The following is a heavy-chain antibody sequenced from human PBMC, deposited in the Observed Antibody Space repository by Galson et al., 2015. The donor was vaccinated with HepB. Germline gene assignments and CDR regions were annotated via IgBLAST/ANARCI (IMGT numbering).Heavy chain of an antibody. J-gene: IGHJ2*01. Sequence: SLRLSCAASGFTFSSYAMHWVRQAPGKGLEWVAVISYDGSNKYYADSVKGRFTISRDNSKNTLYLQMNSLRAEDTAVYYCARAATVLISWWYFDLWGRGTLVTVSS. CDR3: ARAATVLISWWYFDL. D-gene: IGHD4-17*01. CDR1: GFTFSSYA. V-gene: IGHV3-30*04. CDR2: ISYDGSNK.